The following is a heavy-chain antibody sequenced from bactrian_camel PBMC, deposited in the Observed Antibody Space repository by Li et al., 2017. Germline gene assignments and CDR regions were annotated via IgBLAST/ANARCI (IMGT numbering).Heavy chain of an antibody. Sequence: VQLVESGGGLVQPGGSLRLSCAASGFTFNNYGMSWVRQAPGKGLEWVSRISGAGSTRYADSVKGRFTISRDNDKNTLYLQLNSLKTEDTAMYYCAKVNSDYPASDGEFGYWGQGTQVTVS. J-gene: IGHJ6*01. CDR2: ISGAGST. D-gene: IGHD4*01. CDR3: AKVNSDYPASDGEFGY. CDR1: GFTFNNYG. V-gene: IGHV3S42*01.